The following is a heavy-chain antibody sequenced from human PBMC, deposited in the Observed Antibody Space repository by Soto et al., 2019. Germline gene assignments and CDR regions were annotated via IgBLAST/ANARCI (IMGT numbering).Heavy chain of an antibody. Sequence: EVQLLVSGGGLVQPGGSLRLPCAASEFTFRSNAMSWVPQAPGKGLEWVSVISGSGGSTYYADSVKGRFTISRDNSKNTRYLQMNSLRAEDTSVYYCAKRAAGTSFDYWGQGTLVTVSS. CDR1: EFTFRSNA. CDR2: ISGSGGST. D-gene: IGHD6-13*01. J-gene: IGHJ4*02. V-gene: IGHV3-23*01. CDR3: AKRAAGTSFDY.